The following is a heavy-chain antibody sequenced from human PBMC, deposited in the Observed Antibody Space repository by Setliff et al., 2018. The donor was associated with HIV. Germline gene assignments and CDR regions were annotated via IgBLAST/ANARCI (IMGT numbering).Heavy chain of an antibody. CDR1: GFAFSDYS. V-gene: IGHV3-21*01. J-gene: IGHJ6*03. CDR2: ISGSGSI. Sequence: PGGSLRLSCAASGFAFSDYSINWVRQPPGKGLEWVSGISGSGSIGYADSVRGRFTISRDNAKNSLYLQMNSLRAEDTAVYYCARDSEDTAWDYYYYMDVWGKGTTVTVSS. D-gene: IGHD5-18*01. CDR3: ARDSEDTAWDYYYYMDV.